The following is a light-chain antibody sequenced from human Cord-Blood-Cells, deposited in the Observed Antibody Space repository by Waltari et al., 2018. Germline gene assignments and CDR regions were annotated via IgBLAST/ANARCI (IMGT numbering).Light chain of an antibody. V-gene: IGLV2-23*01. Sequence: QSALTQPASVSGSPGQSITIPCTGTSSDVGSSNLVSWYQQHPGKAPKPMIYEGSKRPSGVSNRFSGSKSGNTASLTISGLQAEDEADYYCCSYAGSSTVFGGGTKLTVL. CDR3: CSYAGSSTV. J-gene: IGLJ2*01. CDR2: EGS. CDR1: SSDVGSSNL.